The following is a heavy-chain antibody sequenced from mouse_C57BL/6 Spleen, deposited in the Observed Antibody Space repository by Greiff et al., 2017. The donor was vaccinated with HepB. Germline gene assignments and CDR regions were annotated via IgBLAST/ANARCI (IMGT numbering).Heavy chain of an antibody. J-gene: IGHJ2*01. CDR3: AREGTALYVDY. D-gene: IGHD3-3*01. CDR1: GYTFTSYW. V-gene: IGHV1-59*01. CDR2: IDPSDSYT. Sequence: QVQLQQPGAELVRPGTSVKLSCKASGYTFTSYWMHWVKQRPGQGLEWIGVIDPSDSYTNYNQKFKGKATLTVDTSSSTAYMQLSSLTSEDSAVYYCAREGTALYVDYWGQGTTLTVSS.